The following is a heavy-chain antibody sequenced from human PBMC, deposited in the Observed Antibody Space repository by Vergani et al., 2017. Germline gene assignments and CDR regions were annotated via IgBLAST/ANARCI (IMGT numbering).Heavy chain of an antibody. J-gene: IGHJ4*02. D-gene: IGHD3-9*01. Sequence: QVQLQQWGAGLLKPSETLSLTCAVYGGSFSGYYWSWIRQPPGKGLEWIGEINHSGSTNYNPSLKSRVTISVDTSKNQFSLKLSSVTAADTAVYYCAAKNDILTGSFDYWGQGTLVTVSS. CDR1: GGSFSGYY. V-gene: IGHV4-34*01. CDR3: AAKNDILTGSFDY. CDR2: INHSGST.